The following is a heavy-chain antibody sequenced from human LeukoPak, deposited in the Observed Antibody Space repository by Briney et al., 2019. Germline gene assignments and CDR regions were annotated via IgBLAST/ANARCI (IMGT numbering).Heavy chain of an antibody. CDR1: GYSFTSYW. J-gene: IGHJ6*02. CDR3: ARHAGGYCSSTSCYSYYYGMDV. CDR2: IYPGDSDT. V-gene: IGHV5-51*01. Sequence: GESLKISCKGSGYSFTSYWIGWVRQMPGKGLEWMGIIYPGDSDTRYSPSFQGQVTISADKSISTAYLQWSSLKASDTARYYCARHAGGYCSSTSCYSYYYGMDVWGQGTTVTVSS. D-gene: IGHD2-2*01.